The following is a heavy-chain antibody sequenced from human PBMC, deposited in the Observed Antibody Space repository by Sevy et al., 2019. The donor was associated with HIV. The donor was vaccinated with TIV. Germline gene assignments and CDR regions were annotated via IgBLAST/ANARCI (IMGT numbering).Heavy chain of an antibody. D-gene: IGHD6-13*01. Sequence: GGSLRLSCAASGFIFSNFGMHWVRQVPGKGLEWVTFIRYDGSDKYDAASVKGRFTISRDDSKNTLYLQMDSLRAEDTAIYYCAKDLAGPGRRYFDSWGQGTLVTVSS. CDR2: IRYDGSDK. V-gene: IGHV3-30*02. CDR1: GFIFSNFG. CDR3: AKDLAGPGRRYFDS. J-gene: IGHJ4*02.